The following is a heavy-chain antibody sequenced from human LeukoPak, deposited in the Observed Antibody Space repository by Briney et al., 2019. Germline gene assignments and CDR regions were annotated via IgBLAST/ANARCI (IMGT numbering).Heavy chain of an antibody. CDR3: ARDNSVGDNAWWFDP. D-gene: IGHD1-26*01. Sequence: ASVKVSCKASGYTFTSHYMHWVRQAPGQGLEWMGLINPTGGSTGYAQKFQGRVTMTRDMSTSTDYMELSSLRSEDTAIYYCARDNSVGDNAWWFDPWGRGTLVTVSS. CDR2: INPTGGST. V-gene: IGHV1-46*01. J-gene: IGHJ5*02. CDR1: GYTFTSHY.